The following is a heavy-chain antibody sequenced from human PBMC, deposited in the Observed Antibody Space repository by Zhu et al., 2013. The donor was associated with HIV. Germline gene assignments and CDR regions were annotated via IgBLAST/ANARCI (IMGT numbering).Heavy chain of an antibody. CDR1: GGTFSSSV. D-gene: IGHD3-22*01. J-gene: IGHJ1*01. CDR2: IIPNSGDT. CDR3: ARDSRGLGSSAYYYFQH. Sequence: QVQLVQSGAEVKKPGSSVKVSCKASGGTFSSSVISWVRQAPGQGLEWMGGIIPNSGDTNYAQKFQGRVTMTRDTSISTVYMELSRLKSDDTAVYYCARDSRGLGSSAYYYFQHWGQGTLVTVSS. V-gene: IGHV1-2*02.